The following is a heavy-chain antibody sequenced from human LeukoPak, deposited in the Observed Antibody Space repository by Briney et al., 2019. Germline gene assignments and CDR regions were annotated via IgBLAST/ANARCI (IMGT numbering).Heavy chain of an antibody. Sequence: GGSLRLSCAASGFTFSSYAMSWVRQAPGKGLEWVSAISGSGGSTYYADSVKGRFTISRDNSKNTLYLQMNSLRAEDTAVYYCARENVLLWFGELFPFEYWGQGTLVTVSS. D-gene: IGHD3-10*01. CDR2: ISGSGGST. J-gene: IGHJ4*02. CDR3: ARENVLLWFGELFPFEY. V-gene: IGHV3-23*01. CDR1: GFTFSSYA.